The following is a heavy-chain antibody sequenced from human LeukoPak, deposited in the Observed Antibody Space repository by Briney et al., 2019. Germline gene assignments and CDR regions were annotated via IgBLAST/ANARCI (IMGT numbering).Heavy chain of an antibody. CDR1: GGSISSYY. CDR3: ARQGVLRFLEWLLYFDY. CDR2: IYYSGST. Sequence: PSETLSLTCTVSGGSISSYYWSWIRQPPGKGLEWIGYIYYSGSTNYNPSLKSRVTISVDTSKNQFSLKLSSVTAADTAVYYCARQGVLRFLEWLLYFDYWGQGTLVTVSS. V-gene: IGHV4-59*08. J-gene: IGHJ4*02. D-gene: IGHD3-3*01.